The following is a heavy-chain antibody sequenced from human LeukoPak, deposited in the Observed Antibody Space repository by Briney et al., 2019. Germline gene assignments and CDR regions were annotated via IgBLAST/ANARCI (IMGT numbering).Heavy chain of an antibody. J-gene: IGHJ6*02. CDR1: GFTFSGYD. Sequence: GGSLRLSCAASGFTFSGYDMHWVRQAPGKGLEWVAVISYDGSNKYYADSVKGRFTISRDNSKNMLYLQMNSLRAEDTAVYYCASSPRSGYYYGMDVWGQGTTVTVSS. V-gene: IGHV3-30-3*01. D-gene: IGHD2-15*01. CDR3: ASSPRSGYYYGMDV. CDR2: ISYDGSNK.